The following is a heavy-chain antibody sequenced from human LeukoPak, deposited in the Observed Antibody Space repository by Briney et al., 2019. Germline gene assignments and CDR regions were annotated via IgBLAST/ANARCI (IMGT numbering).Heavy chain of an antibody. CDR2: IKQDGSEK. CDR1: GFTFSNYW. J-gene: IGHJ4*02. CDR3: ARDRQIAY. V-gene: IGHV3-7*01. Sequence: GGSLRLSCAPSGFTFSNYWLTWVRQAPGQGLEWVANIKQDGSEKHNVDSVKGRFTISRDNAKNSLYLQMNSLRAEDTAVYYCARDRQIAYWGQGTLVTVSS.